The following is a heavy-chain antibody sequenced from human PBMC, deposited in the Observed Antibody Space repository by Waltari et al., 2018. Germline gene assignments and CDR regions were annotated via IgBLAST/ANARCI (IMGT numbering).Heavy chain of an antibody. CDR1: GFTVSSNY. D-gene: IGHD2-15*01. CDR3: ARWVARGNYFDY. Sequence: EVQLVESGGGLVQPGGSLRLSCAASGFTVSSNYMSRARQAPGQGLEWVSVMYGGGSTYYADSVKGRFTISRDNSKNTLYLQMNSLRAEDTAVYYCARWVARGNYFDYWGQGTLVTVSS. CDR2: MYGGGST. J-gene: IGHJ4*02. V-gene: IGHV3-66*02.